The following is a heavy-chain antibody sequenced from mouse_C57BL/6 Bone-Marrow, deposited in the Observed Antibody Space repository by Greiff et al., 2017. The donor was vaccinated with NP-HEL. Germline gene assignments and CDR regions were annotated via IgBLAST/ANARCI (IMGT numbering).Heavy chain of an antibody. J-gene: IGHJ4*01. CDR1: GYTFTSYD. CDR2: IYPRDGST. D-gene: IGHD2-5*01. V-gene: IGHV1-85*01. CDR3: ARKPSYYSNYEGAMDY. Sequence: QVQLQQSGPELVKPGASVKLSCKASGYTFTSYDINWVKQRPGQGLEWIGWIYPRDGSTKYNAKFKGKATLTVDTSSSTAYMELHSLTSEDTAVYFCARKPSYYSNYEGAMDYWGQGTSVTVSS.